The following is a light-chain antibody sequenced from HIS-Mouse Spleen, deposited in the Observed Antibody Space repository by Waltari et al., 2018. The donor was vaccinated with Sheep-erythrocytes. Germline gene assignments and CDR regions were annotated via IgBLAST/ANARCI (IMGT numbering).Light chain of an antibody. V-gene: IGLV3-10*01. CDR3: YSTDSSGNHWV. CDR1: ALPKKY. J-gene: IGLJ3*02. Sequence: SYELTQPPSVSVSPGQTARITCSGHALPKKYAYWFQKKLCQAPVLVIYEDSKRPSGIPERFCGSTSGTMATFTISGAQVEDEADYYCYSTDSSGNHWVFSGGTKLTVL. CDR2: EDS.